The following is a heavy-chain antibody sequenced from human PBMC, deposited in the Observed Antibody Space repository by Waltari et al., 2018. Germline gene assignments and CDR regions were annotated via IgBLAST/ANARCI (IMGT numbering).Heavy chain of an antibody. J-gene: IGHJ4*02. CDR3: ARDGSSHHEFDY. CDR2: IYSGGST. V-gene: IGHV3-53*02. D-gene: IGHD6-6*01. CDR1: GFTVSSNY. Sequence: EVQLVETGGGLIQPGGSLRLSCAASGFTVSSNYMSWVRQAPGKGLEWVSVIYSGGSTYYAYSVTGRFTISRDNSKNTLYLRMNSLRAEDTAVYYCARDGSSHHEFDYWGQGTLVTVSS.